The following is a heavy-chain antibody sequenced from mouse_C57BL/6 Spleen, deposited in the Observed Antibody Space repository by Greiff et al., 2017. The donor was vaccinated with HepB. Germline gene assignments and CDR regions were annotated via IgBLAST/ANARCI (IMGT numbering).Heavy chain of an antibody. Sequence: VQLQESGPGLVAPSQSLSITCTVSGFSLTSYAISWVRQPPGKGLEWLGVIWTGGGKNYNSALKSRLSISKDNSKSQVFLKMNSLQTDDTARYYCARNYYGSSDYWGQGTTLTVSS. CDR2: IWTGGGK. D-gene: IGHD1-1*01. V-gene: IGHV2-9-1*01. CDR1: GFSLTSYA. CDR3: ARNYYGSSDY. J-gene: IGHJ2*01.